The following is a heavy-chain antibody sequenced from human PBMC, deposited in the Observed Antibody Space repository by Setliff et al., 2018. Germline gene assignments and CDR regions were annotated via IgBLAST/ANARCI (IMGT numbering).Heavy chain of an antibody. D-gene: IGHD3-10*01. Sequence: PSETLSLTCSASGGPISSSSYYWVWIRQPPGKGLEWIGAIFYDGNSYYNPSLKGRVTMSVDTSKNVFSLKLRSVTAAGTSVYYCARQMSPPGMARARGFNWFDPWGQGTLVTVSS. CDR1: GGPISSSSYY. CDR2: IFYDGNS. CDR3: ARQMSPPGMARARGFNWFDP. V-gene: IGHV4-39*01. J-gene: IGHJ5*02.